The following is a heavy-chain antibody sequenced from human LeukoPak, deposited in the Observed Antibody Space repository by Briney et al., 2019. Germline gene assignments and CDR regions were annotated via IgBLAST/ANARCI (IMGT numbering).Heavy chain of an antibody. J-gene: IGHJ4*02. D-gene: IGHD5-18*01. V-gene: IGHV3-30*04. CDR2: ISYDGSNK. CDR1: GFTFSSYA. CDR3: AKVTEYSYGPFDY. Sequence: GGSLRLSCAASGFTFSSYAMHWVRQAPGKGLEWVAVISYDGSNKYYADSVKGRFTISRDNSKNTLYLQMNSLRAEDTAVYYCAKVTEYSYGPFDYWGQGTLVTVSS.